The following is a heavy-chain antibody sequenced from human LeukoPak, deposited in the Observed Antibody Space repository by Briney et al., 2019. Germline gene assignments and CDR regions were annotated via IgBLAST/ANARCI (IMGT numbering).Heavy chain of an antibody. CDR2: IKQDGGEK. D-gene: IGHD2-2*01. Sequence: GGSLRLSCAASGFTSSTYWMTWVRQAPGKGLEWVANIKQDGGEKYYVDSVRGRFTISRDNAKNSLYLQMNSLRAEDTAVYYCARLRGCSSTSCYRDGFDIWGQGTMVTVSS. CDR3: ARLRGCSSTSCYRDGFDI. J-gene: IGHJ3*02. V-gene: IGHV3-7*01. CDR1: GFTSSTYW.